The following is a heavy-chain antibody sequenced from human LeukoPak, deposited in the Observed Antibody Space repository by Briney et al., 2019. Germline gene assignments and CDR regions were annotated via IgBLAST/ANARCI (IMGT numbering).Heavy chain of an antibody. V-gene: IGHV3-74*01. Sequence: GGSLRLSCAASGFTFSSYWMHWVRQAPGKGLVWVSRINTDGSSTTYADSVKGRFTISRDNAKNTLYLQMNSLRAEDTAVYYCAREARLWPPYFDYWGQGTLIPVSS. CDR3: AREARLWPPYFDY. CDR1: GFTFSSYW. D-gene: IGHD6-25*01. CDR2: INTDGSST. J-gene: IGHJ4*02.